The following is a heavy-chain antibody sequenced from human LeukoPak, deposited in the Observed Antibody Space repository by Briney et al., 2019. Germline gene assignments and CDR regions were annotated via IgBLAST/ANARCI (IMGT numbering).Heavy chain of an antibody. CDR2: VFHTGDT. CDR1: GYSIRSDYY. CDR3: VAIQGSFDY. Sequence: SETLSLTCTVSGYSIRSDYYWGWIRQSPGKGLGWIASVFHTGDTYYNPSVRSRVTISVDTSKNHFSLKVSSVTAADTAVYYCVAIQGSFDYWGQGALVIVSS. V-gene: IGHV4-38-2*02. J-gene: IGHJ4*02. D-gene: IGHD2-15*01.